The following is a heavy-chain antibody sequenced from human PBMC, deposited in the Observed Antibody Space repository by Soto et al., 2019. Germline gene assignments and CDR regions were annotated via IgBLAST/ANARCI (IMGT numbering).Heavy chain of an antibody. CDR1: GFTFSSYA. Sequence: GGSLRLSCAASGFTFSSYAMHWVRQAPGKGLEWVAVISYDGSNKYYADSVKGRFTISRDSSKNTLYLQMNSLRAEDTAVYYCARVRSGSLNYWGQGTLVTVSS. V-gene: IGHV3-30-3*01. CDR3: ARVRSGSLNY. CDR2: ISYDGSNK. D-gene: IGHD1-26*01. J-gene: IGHJ4*02.